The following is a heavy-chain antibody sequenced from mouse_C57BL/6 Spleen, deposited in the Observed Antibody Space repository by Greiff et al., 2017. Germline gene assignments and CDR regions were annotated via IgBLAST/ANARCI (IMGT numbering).Heavy chain of an antibody. Sequence: QVQLQQPGAELVRPGSSVKLSCKASGYTFTSYWMHWVKQRPIQGLEWIGNIDPSVSKTHYNQKFKDKATLTVDKSSSTAYMQLSSQTSEDSAVYYCARDIWVRRDGMDYWGQGTSVTVCS. CDR1: GYTFTSYW. D-gene: IGHD2-2*01. V-gene: IGHV1-52*01. CDR2: IDPSVSKT. J-gene: IGHJ4*01. CDR3: ARDIWVRRDGMDY.